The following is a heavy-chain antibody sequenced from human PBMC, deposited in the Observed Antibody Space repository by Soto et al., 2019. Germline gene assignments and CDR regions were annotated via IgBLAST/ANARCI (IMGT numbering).Heavy chain of an antibody. D-gene: IGHD3-16*01. Sequence: ASVKVSCKASGYTFTSYDIKWVRQAPGQGLEWMGWMNPNSGNTGYAQKFQGRVIMTRNTSISTAYMDLSSLRSEDTAVYYCAGEDGGPRGQGTLVTVSS. V-gene: IGHV1-8*01. CDR3: AGEDGGP. J-gene: IGHJ5*02. CDR1: GYTFTSYD. CDR2: MNPNSGNT.